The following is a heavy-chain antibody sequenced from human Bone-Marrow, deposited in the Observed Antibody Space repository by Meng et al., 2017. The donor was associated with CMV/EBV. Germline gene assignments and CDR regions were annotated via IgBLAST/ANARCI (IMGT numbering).Heavy chain of an antibody. CDR2: INPYNGDT. V-gene: IGHV1-18*04. CDR3: ARELYNSASLLDI. CDR1: GYTFTTYC. Sequence: ASVKVSCKASGYTFTTYCMRWVRQAPGQGLEWMGWINPYNGDTDYTQKFQGRVTMTTDTSTTTAYMELSSLTSDDTADYSCARELYNSASLLDIRGR. J-gene: IGHJ2*01. D-gene: IGHD6-25*01.